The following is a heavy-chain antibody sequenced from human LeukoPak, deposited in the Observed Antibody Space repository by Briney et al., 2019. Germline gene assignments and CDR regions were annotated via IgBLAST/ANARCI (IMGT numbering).Heavy chain of an antibody. CDR1: GFTFDNYG. D-gene: IGHD3-10*01. Sequence: GGSLRLSCAASGFTFDNYGMSWVRQAPGKGLERVSGINCNGGSTDYADSVKGRFTISRDNAKNSLYLQMNSLRAEDTALYYWARGVTMVRGVKVESWGQGAPVTVSS. CDR2: INCNGGST. CDR3: ARGVTMVRGVKVES. J-gene: IGHJ4*02. V-gene: IGHV3-20*04.